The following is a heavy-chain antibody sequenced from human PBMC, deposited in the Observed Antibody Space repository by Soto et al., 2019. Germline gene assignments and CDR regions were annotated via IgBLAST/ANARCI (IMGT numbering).Heavy chain of an antibody. Sequence: ASVKVSCKVSGYTLTELSMHWVRQAPGKGLEWMGGFDPEDGETIYAQKFQGRVTMTEDTSTDTAYMELCSLRSEDTAVYYCATDREGITIFGVVRGLFDYWGQGTLVTVSS. J-gene: IGHJ4*02. CDR1: GYTLTELS. D-gene: IGHD3-3*01. CDR3: ATDREGITIFGVVRGLFDY. CDR2: FDPEDGET. V-gene: IGHV1-24*01.